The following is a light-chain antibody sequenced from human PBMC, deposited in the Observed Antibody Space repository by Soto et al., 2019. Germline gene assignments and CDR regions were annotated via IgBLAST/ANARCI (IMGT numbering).Light chain of an antibody. CDR2: AAS. CDR3: QQYYSYPHT. V-gene: IGKV1-8*01. Sequence: AIRMTQSPSSFSASTGDRVTITCRASQGISSYLAWYQQKPGKAPKLLIYAASTLQSGVPSRLGGSGSGTDFTLTISCLQSEDFATYCSQQYYSYPHTFGQGTKVEIK. CDR1: QGISSY. J-gene: IGKJ1*01.